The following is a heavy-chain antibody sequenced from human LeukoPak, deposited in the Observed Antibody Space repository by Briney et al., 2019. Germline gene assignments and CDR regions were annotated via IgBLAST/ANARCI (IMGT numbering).Heavy chain of an antibody. Sequence: RRSLRLSCAASGFTFSSYAMHWVRQAPGKGLEYVSAISSNGGSTYYANSVKGRFTISRDNSKNTLYLQMGSLRAEDMAVYYCARVARGTIFGVVMTYYYYMDVWGKGTTVTVSS. CDR1: GFTFSSYA. CDR2: ISSNGGST. D-gene: IGHD3-3*01. CDR3: ARVARGTIFGVVMTYYYYMDV. V-gene: IGHV3-64*01. J-gene: IGHJ6*03.